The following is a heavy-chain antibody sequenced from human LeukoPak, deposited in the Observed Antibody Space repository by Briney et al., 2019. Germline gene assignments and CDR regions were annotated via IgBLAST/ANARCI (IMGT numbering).Heavy chain of an antibody. CDR1: GFTFSSYG. Sequence: GGSLRLSCAASGFTFSSYGMHWVRQAPGKGLEWVAFIRYDGSNKYYADSVKGRFTISRDNSKNTLYLQMNSLRAEDTAVYYCAKLGYDILTGYYSRWFDPWGQGTLVTVSS. D-gene: IGHD3-9*01. V-gene: IGHV3-30*02. CDR3: AKLGYDILTGYYSRWFDP. CDR2: IRYDGSNK. J-gene: IGHJ5*02.